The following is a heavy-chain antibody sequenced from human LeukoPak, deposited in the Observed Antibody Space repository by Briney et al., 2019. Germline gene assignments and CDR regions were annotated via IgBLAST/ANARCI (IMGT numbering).Heavy chain of an antibody. V-gene: IGHV4-30-2*01. CDR1: GGSISSGGYY. CDR2: IYHSGST. J-gene: IGHJ5*02. CDR3: ARSTGVPAANWFDP. D-gene: IGHD2-2*01. Sequence: SETLSLTCTVSGGSISSGGYYWSWIRQPPGKGLEWIGYIYHSGSTYYNPSLKSRVTISVDRSKNQFSLKLSSVTAADTAVYYCARSTGVPAANWFDPWGQGTLVTVSS.